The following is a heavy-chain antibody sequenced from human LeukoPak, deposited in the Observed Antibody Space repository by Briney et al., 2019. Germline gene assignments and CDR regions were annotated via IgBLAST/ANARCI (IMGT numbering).Heavy chain of an antibody. Sequence: GGSLRLSCAASGFTFSTYAMSWVRQAPGKGLEWVSVISGSGGTTYYADSVKGRFTISRDNSKNTLYLEMNSLRAEDTAVYYCAKGRQWLASHYFDYWGKGTLVTVSS. CDR1: GFTFSTYA. CDR3: AKGRQWLASHYFDY. CDR2: ISGSGGTT. V-gene: IGHV3-23*01. J-gene: IGHJ4*02. D-gene: IGHD6-19*01.